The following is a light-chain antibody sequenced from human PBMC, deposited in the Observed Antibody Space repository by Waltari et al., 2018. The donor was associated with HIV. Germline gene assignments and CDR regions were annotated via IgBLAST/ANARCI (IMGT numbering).Light chain of an antibody. V-gene: IGLV2-14*03. CDR1: SSDVGAYNY. CDR3: SSYTSSSTVV. J-gene: IGLJ2*01. Sequence: QSALTQPASVSGSPGQSITISCTGTSSDVGAYNYVSWYQLHPGKAPKLMIYDVSNRPSWVSDRFSGSTSANTASLTISGLQAEDEAHYYCSSYTSSSTVVFGGGTKLTVL. CDR2: DVS.